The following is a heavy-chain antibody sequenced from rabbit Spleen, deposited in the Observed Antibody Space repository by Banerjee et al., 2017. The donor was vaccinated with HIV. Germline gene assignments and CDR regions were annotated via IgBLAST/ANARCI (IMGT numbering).Heavy chain of an antibody. CDR3: ARDLTGVIGWNFGW. CDR1: GFSFISGYY. J-gene: IGHJ4*01. CDR2: IYTGDGNT. Sequence: QSLEESGGDLVKPGTSLTLTCTASGFSFISGYYVCWVRQAPGKGPEWIACIYTGDGNTYYASWVSGRFIMSRTSSTTVTLQMTSLTAADTATYFCARDLTGVIGWNFGWWGPGTLVTVS. D-gene: IGHD1-1*01. V-gene: IGHV1S40*01.